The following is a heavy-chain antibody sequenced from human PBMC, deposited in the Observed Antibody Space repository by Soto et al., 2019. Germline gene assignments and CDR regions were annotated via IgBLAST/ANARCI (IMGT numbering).Heavy chain of an antibody. CDR2: IYWDDDD. J-gene: IGHJ4*02. V-gene: IGHV2-5*02. CDR3: ALRISAVGTFGY. Sequence: SGPTLVNPTRTVTLTCTFSGFSLSTTGVGVGWIRQPPGKALEWLALIYWDDDDRYSPSLKSRLTITKDTSKNQVVLTMSNMDPVDTATYYCALRISAVGTFGYWGQGTLLTVSS. D-gene: IGHD6-13*01. CDR1: GFSLSTTGVG.